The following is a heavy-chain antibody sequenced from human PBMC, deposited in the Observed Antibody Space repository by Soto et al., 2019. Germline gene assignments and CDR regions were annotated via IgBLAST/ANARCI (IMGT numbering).Heavy chain of an antibody. Sequence: PSETLFLPCAFDGGSASAYCWSWIHQRPVKVLEWIGEINHSGSTNYNPSLKSRVTISVDTSKNQFSLKLSSVTAADTAVYDCARGVKYYYDSSGRDAFDIWGQGTMVTVSS. J-gene: IGHJ3*02. D-gene: IGHD3-22*01. V-gene: IGHV4-34*01. CDR3: ARGVKYYYDSSGRDAFDI. CDR1: GGSASAYC. CDR2: INHSGST.